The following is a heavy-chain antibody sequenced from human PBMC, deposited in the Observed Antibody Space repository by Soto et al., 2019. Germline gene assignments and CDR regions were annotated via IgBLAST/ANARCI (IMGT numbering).Heavy chain of an antibody. J-gene: IGHJ4*02. CDR1: GFSLSDYS. D-gene: IGHD6-19*01. V-gene: IGHV3-11*06. CDR2: ISSSISYT. Sequence: QVQLVESGGGLVKPGGSLTLSCAASGFSLSDYSMSWIRQAPGKGLEWVSYISSSISYTHYADSVKGRFTASRDNAKNSVFLHLNSLRAEDTSVYYCAKGKTSGWYYFDFWGQGTLVTVSS. CDR3: AKGKTSGWYYFDF.